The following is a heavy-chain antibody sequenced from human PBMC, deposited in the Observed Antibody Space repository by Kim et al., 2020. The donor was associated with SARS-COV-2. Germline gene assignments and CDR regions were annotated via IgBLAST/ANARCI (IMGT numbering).Heavy chain of an antibody. CDR3: ARDMTITILSYYGMDV. CDR1: GYTFTGYY. Sequence: ASVKVSCKASGYTFTGYYMHWVRQAPGQGLEWMGRINPNSGGTNYAQKFQGRVTMTRDTSISTAYMELSRLRSDDTAVYYCARDMTITILSYYGMDVWGQGTTVTVSS. CDR2: INPNSGGT. D-gene: IGHD3-3*01. V-gene: IGHV1-2*06. J-gene: IGHJ6*02.